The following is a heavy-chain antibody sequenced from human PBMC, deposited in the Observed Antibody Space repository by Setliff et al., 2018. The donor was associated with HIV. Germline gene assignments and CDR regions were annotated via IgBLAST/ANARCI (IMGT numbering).Heavy chain of an antibody. V-gene: IGHV4-4*08. CDR2: IYTSGST. CDR3: ARPTALNGVGSSDY. D-gene: IGHD4-17*01. J-gene: IGHJ4*02. CDR1: GGSISSHY. Sequence: LSLTCTVSGGSISSHYWSWIRQPPGKGLEWIGHIYTSGSTNYNPSLKSRVTMSVGTSKNQFSLKLSSVTAADTAVYYCARPTALNGVGSSDYWGQGTLVTVSS.